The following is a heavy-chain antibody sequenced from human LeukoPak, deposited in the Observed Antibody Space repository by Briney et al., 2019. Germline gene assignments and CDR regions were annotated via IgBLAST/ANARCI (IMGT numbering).Heavy chain of an antibody. V-gene: IGHV3-48*02. D-gene: IGHD1-26*01. Sequence: GGSLRLSCAASGFIVSNYSMNWVRQAPGKGLEWVSFISESGSSIYYADSVKGRFTISRDNAKNSLYLQMNSLRDEDTAVYYCARGPLGWSDYWGQGILVTVSS. CDR1: GFIVSNYS. J-gene: IGHJ4*02. CDR3: ARGPLGWSDY. CDR2: ISESGSSI.